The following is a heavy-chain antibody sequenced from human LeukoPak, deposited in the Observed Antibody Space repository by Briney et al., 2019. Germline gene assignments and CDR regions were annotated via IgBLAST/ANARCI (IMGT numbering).Heavy chain of an antibody. Sequence: ASVKVSCKASGYTFTGYYMHWVRQAPGQGLEWMGWINPNSDGINNYAHKFQGRVTMTRDTSISTAYMELSRLRSDDTAVYYCARGAQRVSMVRGVIHPLYYMDVWGKGTTVTVSS. CDR2: INPNSDGI. V-gene: IGHV1-2*07. CDR1: GYTFTGYY. J-gene: IGHJ6*03. D-gene: IGHD3-10*01. CDR3: ARGAQRVSMVRGVIHPLYYMDV.